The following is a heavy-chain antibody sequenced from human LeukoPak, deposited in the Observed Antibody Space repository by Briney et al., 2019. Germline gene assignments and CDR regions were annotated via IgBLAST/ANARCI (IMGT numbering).Heavy chain of an antibody. CDR1: GGSFSGYY. CDR3: ARVSSGWYQDWYFDL. J-gene: IGHJ2*01. Sequence: PSETLSLTCAVYGGSFSGYYWSWLRQPPGKGLEWIGEINHSGSTNYNPSLKSRVTISVDTSKNQFSLKLSSVTAADTAVYYCARVSSGWYQDWYFDLWGRGTLVTVSS. CDR2: INHSGST. D-gene: IGHD6-13*01. V-gene: IGHV4-34*01.